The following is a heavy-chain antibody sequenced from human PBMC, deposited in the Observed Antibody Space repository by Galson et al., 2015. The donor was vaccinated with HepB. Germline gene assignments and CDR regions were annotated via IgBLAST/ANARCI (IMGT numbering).Heavy chain of an antibody. V-gene: IGHV1-69*06. J-gene: IGHJ6*02. D-gene: IGHD3-22*01. CDR1: GGTFSSYA. CDR2: IIPIFGTA. Sequence: SVKVSCKASGGTFSSYAISWVRQAPGQGLEWMGGIIPIFGTANYAQKFQGRVTITADKSTSTAYMELSSLRSEDTAVYYCARGYYDSSGYYYYYGMDVWGQGTTVTVSS. CDR3: ARGYYDSSGYYYYYGMDV.